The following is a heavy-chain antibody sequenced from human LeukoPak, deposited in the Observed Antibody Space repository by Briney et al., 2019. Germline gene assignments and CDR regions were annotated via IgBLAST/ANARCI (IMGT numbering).Heavy chain of an antibody. Sequence: ASVKVSCKASGYTFTNYYMHWVRQAPGQGLEWMGIIDPSGGSTSYAQKFQGRVTMTRDTSTSTVYMELSSLRSEDTAVYYCARDITSDSGSYSLDYWGQGTLVTVSS. CDR1: GYTFTNYY. V-gene: IGHV1-46*01. D-gene: IGHD1-26*01. CDR3: ARDITSDSGSYSLDY. J-gene: IGHJ4*02. CDR2: IDPSGGST.